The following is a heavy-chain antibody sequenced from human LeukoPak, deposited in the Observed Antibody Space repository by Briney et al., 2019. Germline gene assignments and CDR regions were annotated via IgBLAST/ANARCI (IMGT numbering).Heavy chain of an antibody. CDR2: IYHSGST. CDR3: ARDLRTTPYYFDY. V-gene: IGHV4-4*02. J-gene: IGHJ4*02. Sequence: SETLSLTCAVSGGSISSSNWWSWVRQPPGKGLEWIGEIYHSGSTNYNPSLKSRVTISVDKSKNQFSLKLSSVTAADTAVYYCARDLRTTPYYFDYWGQGTLVTVSS. D-gene: IGHD4-17*01. CDR1: GGSISSSNW.